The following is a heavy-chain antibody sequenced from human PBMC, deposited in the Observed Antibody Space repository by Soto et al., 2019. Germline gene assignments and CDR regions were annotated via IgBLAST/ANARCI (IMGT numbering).Heavy chain of an antibody. J-gene: IGHJ5*02. CDR3: AAVVVVAATYNWFDP. V-gene: IGHV3-23*01. CDR1: GFTFSSHG. CDR2: ISRSGANT. Sequence: EVQLLESGGGLVQPGGSLRLSCAASGFTFSSHGMSWVRQAPGKGLEWVSAISRSGANTYYAHSVKGRFTISRDNSKNTVSLQMNSLRAEDTALYYCAAVVVVAATYNWFDPWGQGTLVTVSS. D-gene: IGHD2-15*01.